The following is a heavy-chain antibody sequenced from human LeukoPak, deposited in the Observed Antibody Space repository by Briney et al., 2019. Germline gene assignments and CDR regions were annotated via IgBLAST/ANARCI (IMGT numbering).Heavy chain of an antibody. CDR1: GGSFSGYY. D-gene: IGHD3-3*01. CDR2: INHSGST. J-gene: IGHJ6*03. CDR3: ARGNYDFWSGYYTGYYYYMDV. Sequence: SETLSLTCAVSGGSFSGYYWSWIRQPPGKGLEWIGEINHSGSTNYNPSLKSRVTISVDTSKNQFPLKLSSVTAADTAAYYCARGNYDFWSGYYTGYYYYMDVWGKGTTVTVSS. V-gene: IGHV4-34*01.